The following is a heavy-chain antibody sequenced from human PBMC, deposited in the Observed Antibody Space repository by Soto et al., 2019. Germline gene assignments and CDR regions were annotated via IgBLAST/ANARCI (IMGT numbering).Heavy chain of an antibody. CDR1: GGSISRYY. V-gene: IGHV4-59*01. CDR3: ARDRSTYGGGGTGEVKENWFDP. J-gene: IGHJ5*02. CDR2: AYYSGDT. D-gene: IGHD2-8*01. Sequence: SETLSLTCSISGGSISRYYWSWIRQPPGKGLEWIGYAYYSGDTGYNPSLQSRVTMAVDTSKNQVSLKLTSVTAADTAVYYCARDRSTYGGGGTGEVKENWFDPWGQGALVTVSS.